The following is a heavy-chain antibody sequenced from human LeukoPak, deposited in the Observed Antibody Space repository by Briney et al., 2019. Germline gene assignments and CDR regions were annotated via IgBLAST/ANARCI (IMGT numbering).Heavy chain of an antibody. CDR1: GGSFSSYY. CDR2: ISYSGTS. Sequence: SETLCHTCTVSGGSFSSYYWSWIRQPPGKGLDWIGYISYSGTSNYNPSLKSRVTISVDTSQNQFSLKLSSVTAADTAVYYCARHVRYSSGPYYFDFWVPAILVTVPS. V-gene: IGHV4-59*08. CDR3: ARHVRYSSGPYYFDF. D-gene: IGHD6-19*01. J-gene: IGHJ4*02.